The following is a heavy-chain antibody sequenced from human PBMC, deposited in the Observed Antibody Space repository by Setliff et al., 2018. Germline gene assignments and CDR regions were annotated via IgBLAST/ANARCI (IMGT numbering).Heavy chain of an antibody. J-gene: IGHJ4*02. CDR1: GGSISSHY. CDR3: ARDFWYYDSSGYYEFPYFDY. CDR2: IYYSGST. V-gene: IGHV4-59*11. D-gene: IGHD3-22*01. Sequence: SETLSLTCTVSGGSISSHYWSWIRRPPGKGLEWIGSIYYSGSTNYNPSLKSRVTISVDTSKNQFSLKLSSVTAADTAVYYCARDFWYYDSSGYYEFPYFDYWGQGTLVTVSS.